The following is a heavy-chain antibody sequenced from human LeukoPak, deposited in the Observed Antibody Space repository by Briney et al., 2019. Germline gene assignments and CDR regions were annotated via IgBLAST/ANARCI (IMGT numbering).Heavy chain of an antibody. D-gene: IGHD3-9*01. Sequence: ASVKVSCKVSGYTLTELSMHWVRQAPGKGLEWMGGFDPEDGETIYAQKFQGRVTMTEGTSTDTAYMELSSLRSEDTAVYYCATPYLRYFDWSYWGQGTLVTVSS. CDR2: FDPEDGET. CDR3: ATPYLRYFDWSY. CDR1: GYTLTELS. V-gene: IGHV1-24*01. J-gene: IGHJ4*02.